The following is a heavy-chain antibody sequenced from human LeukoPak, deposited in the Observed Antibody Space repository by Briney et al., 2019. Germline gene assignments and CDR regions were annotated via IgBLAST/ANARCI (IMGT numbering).Heavy chain of an antibody. V-gene: IGHV3-21*01. CDR3: ARDAIPETNDAFDI. CDR1: GFTFSSYS. CDR2: ISSSSSYI. Sequence: GGSLRLSCAASGFTFSSYSMNWVRQAPGKGLEWASSISSSSSYIYYADSVKGRFTISRDNAKNSLYLQMNSLRAEDTAVYYCARDAIPETNDAFDIWGQGTMVTVSS. J-gene: IGHJ3*02.